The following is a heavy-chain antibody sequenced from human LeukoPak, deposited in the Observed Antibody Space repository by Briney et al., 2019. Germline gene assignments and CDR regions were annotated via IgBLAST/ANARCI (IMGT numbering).Heavy chain of an antibody. V-gene: IGHV1-46*01. D-gene: IGHD3-3*01. CDR2: INPSGGST. Sequence: ASVKVSCTASGYTFTSYYMHWVRQAPGQGLEWMGIINPSGGSTSYAQKFQGRVTMTRDTSTSTVYMELSSLRSEDTAVYYCARGGTQYYDFWSGYYNLFDYWGQGTLVTVSS. CDR1: GYTFTSYY. CDR3: ARGGTQYYDFWSGYYNLFDY. J-gene: IGHJ4*02.